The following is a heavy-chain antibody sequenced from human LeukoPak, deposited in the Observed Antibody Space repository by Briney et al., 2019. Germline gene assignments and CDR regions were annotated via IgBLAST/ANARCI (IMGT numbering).Heavy chain of an antibody. Sequence: TGGSLRLSCEASGFFFGGHAMNWLRQAPGKGPEWIAFITKDSDRVYYAESVEGRFTVSRDNAKNSLYLQMSSLRVEDTAVYYCARVAYLVAFDIWGQGTMVTVSS. D-gene: IGHD3-10*01. CDR1: GFFFGGHA. V-gene: IGHV3-48*01. CDR2: ITKDSDRV. J-gene: IGHJ3*02. CDR3: ARVAYLVAFDI.